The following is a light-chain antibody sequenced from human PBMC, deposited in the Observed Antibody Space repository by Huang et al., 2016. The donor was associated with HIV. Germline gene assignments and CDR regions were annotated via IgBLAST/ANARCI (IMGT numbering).Light chain of an antibody. V-gene: IGKV1-33*01. CDR2: GVS. J-gene: IGKJ2*01. CDR1: QDITTY. Sequence: DIQMTQSPSSLSASVGDRVTITCQARQDITTYLNWYQQKPGKAPRVLIYGVSNLERGVPSRFSGSGSGTDFTLTISSLQPEDIATYYCQQFDKLPHTFGQGTRVEIK. CDR3: QQFDKLPHT.